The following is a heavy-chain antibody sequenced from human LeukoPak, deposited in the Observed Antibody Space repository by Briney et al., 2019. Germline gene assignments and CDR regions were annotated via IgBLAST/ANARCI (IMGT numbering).Heavy chain of an antibody. CDR2: TYYRSKWYN. V-gene: IGHV6-1*01. D-gene: IGHD2-2*01. Sequence: SQTLSLTCAISGDSVSSNGAAWNWIRQSPSRGLEWLGRTYYRSKWYNDYAVSVKSRITINPDTSKNQFSLQLNSVTPEDTAVYYCAREVGIVVVPAATGITGTTIRPWGQGTLVTVSS. CDR3: AREVGIVVVPAATGITGTTIRP. J-gene: IGHJ5*02. CDR1: GDSVSSNGAA.